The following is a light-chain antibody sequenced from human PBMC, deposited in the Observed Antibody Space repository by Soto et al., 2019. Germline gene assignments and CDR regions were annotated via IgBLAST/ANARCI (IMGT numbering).Light chain of an antibody. CDR1: QSVTSSY. Sequence: EIVLTQSPGTLSLSPGERATLSCRASQSVTSSYLAWHQQKPGQAPRLLIYGASSRATGIPDRYSGSGSGTDFTLTISRLEPEDFAVYYCQQYGSSPYIFGQGTKLEIK. J-gene: IGKJ2*01. CDR3: QQYGSSPYI. CDR2: GAS. V-gene: IGKV3-20*01.